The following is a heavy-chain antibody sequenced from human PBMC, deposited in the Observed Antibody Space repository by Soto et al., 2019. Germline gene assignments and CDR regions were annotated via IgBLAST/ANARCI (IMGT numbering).Heavy chain of an antibody. Sequence: SETLSLTCAVSGGSISSGGYSWSWIRQPPGKGLEWIGYIYHSGSTYYNPSLKSRVTISVDRSKNQFSLKLSSVTAADTAVYYCARVGYYDSSGYYYGNWFDPWGQGTLVTVSS. J-gene: IGHJ5*02. V-gene: IGHV4-30-2*01. D-gene: IGHD3-22*01. CDR2: IYHSGST. CDR3: ARVGYYDSSGYYYGNWFDP. CDR1: GGSISSGGYS.